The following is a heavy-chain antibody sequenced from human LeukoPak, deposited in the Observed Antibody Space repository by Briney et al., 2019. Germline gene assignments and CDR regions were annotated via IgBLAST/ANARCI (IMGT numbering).Heavy chain of an antibody. CDR1: GYTFTSYY. J-gene: IGHJ6*02. CDR3: ARGYCSGGSCNGWYYYYGMDV. CDR2: INPSGGST. D-gene: IGHD2-15*01. Sequence: GASVKVSCKASGYTFTSYYMHWVRQAPGQGFEWMGIINPSGGSTSYAQKFQGRVTMTRDTSTSTVYVELSSLRSEDTAVYYCARGYCSGGSCNGWYYYYGMDVWGQGTTVTVSS. V-gene: IGHV1-46*01.